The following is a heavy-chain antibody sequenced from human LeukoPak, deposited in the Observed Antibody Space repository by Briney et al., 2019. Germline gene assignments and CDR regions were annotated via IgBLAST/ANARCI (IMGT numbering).Heavy chain of an antibody. Sequence: CGPTLVNPTQTLTLTCTFSGFSLTARGVGVGWIRQPPGKALEWLTLIYWNDDKRYSPSLRKRLTIAKDTSKNEVVLTMTDMSPVDTGTYFCAHRVSAHMTDLNDVFDIWGQGTMVTVSS. CDR1: GFSLTARGVG. D-gene: IGHD1-1*01. CDR3: AHRVSAHMTDLNDVFDI. CDR2: IYWNDDK. V-gene: IGHV2-5*01. J-gene: IGHJ3*02.